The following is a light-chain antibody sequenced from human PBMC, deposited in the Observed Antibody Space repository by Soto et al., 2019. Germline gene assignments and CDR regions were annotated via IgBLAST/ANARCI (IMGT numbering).Light chain of an antibody. CDR1: SGHSSYA. Sequence: QAVVTQSPSASASLGASVKLTCTLSSGHSSYAIAWHQQQPEKGPRYLMKLNSDGSHSKGDGIPDRFSGSSSGAERYLTISSLQSEDEADYYCQTWGTGIRHVVFGGGTKLTVL. J-gene: IGLJ2*01. V-gene: IGLV4-69*01. CDR3: QTWGTGIRHVV. CDR2: LNSDGSH.